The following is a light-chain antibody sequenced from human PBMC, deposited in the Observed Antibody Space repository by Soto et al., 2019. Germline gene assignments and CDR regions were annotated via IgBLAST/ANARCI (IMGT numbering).Light chain of an antibody. CDR2: GES. J-gene: IGKJ1*01. CDR3: QHSGSSIFT. V-gene: IGKV3-20*01. Sequence: EIVLTQSPGTLSLSPGERATLSCRASPSVSSTSFSWYQQKPGQATSLLIYGESSRATGIPNRFSGSGYGTDFTLTISRLEPEDFAVYYCQHSGSSIFTVGQGNRVDI. CDR1: PSVSSTS.